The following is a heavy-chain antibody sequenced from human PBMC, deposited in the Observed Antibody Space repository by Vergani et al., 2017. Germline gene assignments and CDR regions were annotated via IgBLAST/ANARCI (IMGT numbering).Heavy chain of an antibody. CDR3: AKDLDEGSRGLVYYYMDF. V-gene: IGHV3-9*01. J-gene: IGHJ6*03. Sequence: EKQLVESGGGLVKPGRSLRLSCEASGFTFDDCAMHWVRQVPGKGLEWVAGVSWNSDRKGYADSVRGRFTISRDNAKNSLYLQMNSLRPDDTALYFCAKDLDEGSRGLVYYYMDFWGKGTSVIVSS. CDR2: VSWNSDRK. CDR1: GFTFDDCA. D-gene: IGHD3-22*01.